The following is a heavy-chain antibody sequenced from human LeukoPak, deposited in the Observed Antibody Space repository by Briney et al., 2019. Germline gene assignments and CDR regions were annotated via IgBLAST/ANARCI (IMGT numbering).Heavy chain of an antibody. CDR3: ARRMVGAGNNYFAY. CDR2: MSGGGGTT. J-gene: IGHJ4*02. D-gene: IGHD2-15*01. Sequence: GGSLRLSCAASEFTFGSYVMSWVCQAPGEGLEWVSFMSGGGGTTYYADSVKGRFTISRDNSRNTLYLQMNSLRAEDTAVYYCARRMVGAGNNYFAYWGQGTLSPSPQ. CDR1: EFTFGSYV. V-gene: IGHV3-23*01.